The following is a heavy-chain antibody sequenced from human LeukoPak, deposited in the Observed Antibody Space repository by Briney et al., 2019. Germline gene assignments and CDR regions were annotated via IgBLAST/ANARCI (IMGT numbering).Heavy chain of an antibody. Sequence: GESLRLSCAASGFTFSSYAMSWVRRAPGKGLEWVSTITGSGGSTYYADSVKDRFTISRDNSKNTLDLQMNSLRAEDTAVYYCAKYLRYLDYWGQGTLVTVSS. CDR3: AKYLRYLDY. D-gene: IGHD2-8*01. CDR1: GFTFSSYA. CDR2: ITGSGGST. J-gene: IGHJ4*02. V-gene: IGHV3-23*01.